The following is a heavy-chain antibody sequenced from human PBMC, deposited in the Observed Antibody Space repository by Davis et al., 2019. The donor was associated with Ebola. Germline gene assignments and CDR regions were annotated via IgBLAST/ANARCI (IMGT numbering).Heavy chain of an antibody. V-gene: IGHV1-46*01. Sequence: ASVKVSCKASGYTFTSYYMHWVRQAPGQGLEWMGIINPSGGSTSYAQKFQGRVTMTRDTSTSTVYMELSSLRSEDTAVYYCAREVSSSWYRRGSGYFDYWGQGTLVTVSS. CDR2: INPSGGST. J-gene: IGHJ4*02. D-gene: IGHD6-13*01. CDR1: GYTFTSYY. CDR3: AREVSSSWYRRGSGYFDY.